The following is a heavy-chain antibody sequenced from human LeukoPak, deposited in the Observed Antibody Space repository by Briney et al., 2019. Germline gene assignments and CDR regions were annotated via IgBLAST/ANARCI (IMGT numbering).Heavy chain of an antibody. CDR1: GFTFSSYA. CDR2: ISGSGGTM. CDR3: ARVFGVGGYSFDY. V-gene: IGHV3-23*01. D-gene: IGHD5-18*01. Sequence: GGSLRLSCAASGFTFSSYAMSWVRQAPGKGLEWVSAISGSGGTMFYTDSVKGRFTISRDNAKNSLYLQMNSLRDEDTAVYYCARVFGVGGYSFDYWGQGTLVTVSS. J-gene: IGHJ4*02.